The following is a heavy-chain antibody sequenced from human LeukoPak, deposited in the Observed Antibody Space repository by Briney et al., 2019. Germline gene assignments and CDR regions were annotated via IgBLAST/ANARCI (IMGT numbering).Heavy chain of an antibody. CDR2: IYPGDSDT. V-gene: IGHV5-51*01. J-gene: IGHJ3*02. CDR3: ARQEALGAFDI. CDR1: GYSFTSYW. Sequence: GESLQISCKGSGYSFTSYWIGWVRRLPGKGLEWMGIIYPGDSDTRYSPSFQGQVTISADKSISTAYLQWSSLKASDTAMYYCARQEALGAFDIWGQGTMVTVPS. D-gene: IGHD7-27*01.